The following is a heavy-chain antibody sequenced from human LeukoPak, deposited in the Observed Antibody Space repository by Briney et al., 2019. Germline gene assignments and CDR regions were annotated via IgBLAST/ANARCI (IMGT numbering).Heavy chain of an antibody. Sequence: GGSLRLSCAASGFTVSSNHMSWVRQAPGKGLEWVSVIYSGGSTYYADSVKGRLTISRDNPKNTLYLQMSSLSAEDTAVYYCARGTMVYFYYWGQGTLVTVSS. J-gene: IGHJ4*02. V-gene: IGHV3-53*01. CDR2: IYSGGST. CDR3: ARGTMVYFYY. D-gene: IGHD3-10*01. CDR1: GFTVSSNH.